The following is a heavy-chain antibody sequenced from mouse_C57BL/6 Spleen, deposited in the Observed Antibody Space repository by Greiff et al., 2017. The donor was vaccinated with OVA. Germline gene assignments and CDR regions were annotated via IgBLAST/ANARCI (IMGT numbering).Heavy chain of an antibody. CDR1: GFTFSSYA. V-gene: IGHV5-4*01. J-gene: IGHJ3*01. CDR3: AREYGNYGGFAY. Sequence: EVQLVESGGGLVKPGGSLKLSCAASGFTFSSYAMSWVRQTPEKRLEWVATISDGGSYTYYPDNVKGRFTISRDNAKNNLYLQMSHLKSEDTAMYYCAREYGNYGGFAYWGQGTLVTVSA. CDR2: ISDGGSYT. D-gene: IGHD2-10*02.